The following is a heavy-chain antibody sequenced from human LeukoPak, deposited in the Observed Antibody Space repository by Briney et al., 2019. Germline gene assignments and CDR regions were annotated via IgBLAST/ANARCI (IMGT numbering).Heavy chain of an antibody. D-gene: IGHD2/OR15-2a*01. CDR1: GGSFSRYY. V-gene: IGHV4-34*01. CDR3: ARYSLRDYLRAFDI. Sequence: SETLSLTCAVYGGSFSRYYWSWIRQPPGKGLEWIGEINHSGSTNYNPSLKSRVTISVDTSKNQFSLKLSSVTAADTAVYYCARYSLRDYLRAFDIWGQGTMVTVSS. CDR2: INHSGST. J-gene: IGHJ3*02.